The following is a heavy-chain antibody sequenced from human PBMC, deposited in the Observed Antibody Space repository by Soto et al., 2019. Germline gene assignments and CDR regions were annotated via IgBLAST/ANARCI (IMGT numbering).Heavy chain of an antibody. D-gene: IGHD3-22*01. CDR1: GFIFSSYA. CDR3: AKDKDGVITRSHFDY. Sequence: EGQLLQSGGGLVQPGGSLRLSCTGSGFIFSSYAMSWVRQAPGKGLEWISGLNGGGSNTLYADSVKGRYTISRDNFKNNLYLQMNSLRAEDTAVYYCAKDKDGVITRSHFDYWGQGNLVTVSS. J-gene: IGHJ4*02. V-gene: IGHV3-23*01. CDR2: LNGGGSNT.